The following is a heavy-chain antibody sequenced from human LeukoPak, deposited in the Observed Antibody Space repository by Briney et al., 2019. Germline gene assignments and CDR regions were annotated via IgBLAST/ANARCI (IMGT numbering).Heavy chain of an antibody. D-gene: IGHD3-10*01. Sequence: PSVTLSLTCTVSVGSISSGDYYWSWIRQNAGKGLERIGFIYYSGSTYYNPYLRSRATISVDTSKNQFSLKVTSVTAADTAVYYCARDLAPRGSGISRFDPWGQGILVTVSS. V-gene: IGHV4-31*03. CDR2: IYYSGST. CDR3: ARDLAPRGSGISRFDP. J-gene: IGHJ5*02. CDR1: VGSISSGDYY.